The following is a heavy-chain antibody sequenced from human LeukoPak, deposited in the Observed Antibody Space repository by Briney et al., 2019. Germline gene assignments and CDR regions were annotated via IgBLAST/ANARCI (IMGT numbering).Heavy chain of an antibody. CDR1: GGSIRSSYYY. Sequence: SETLSLTCTVSGGSIRSSYYYWGWIRQPPGKGLEWIGSIYDSGSTHYNPSLKSRVTISVDTSKNQFSLKLNSVTAAGTAVYYCASQRDCSSTSCYEDYWGQGTLVTVSS. J-gene: IGHJ4*02. V-gene: IGHV4-39*01. CDR2: IYDSGST. CDR3: ASQRDCSSTSCYEDY. D-gene: IGHD2-2*01.